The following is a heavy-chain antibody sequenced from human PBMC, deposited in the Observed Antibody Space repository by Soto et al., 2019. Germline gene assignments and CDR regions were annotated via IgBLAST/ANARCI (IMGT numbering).Heavy chain of an antibody. D-gene: IGHD6-19*01. Sequence: PSETLSLTCTVSGDSISSGSYWGWIRQPPGEGPEWIASIYHGGTTFYNPSLKSRISISVDTSKNQFSLRLPSVTAADTATYYCARVHVMVVAGSTFDYWGPGTLVTVSS. V-gene: IGHV4-38-2*02. CDR2: IYHGGTT. CDR1: GDSISSGSY. J-gene: IGHJ4*03. CDR3: ARVHVMVVAGSTFDY.